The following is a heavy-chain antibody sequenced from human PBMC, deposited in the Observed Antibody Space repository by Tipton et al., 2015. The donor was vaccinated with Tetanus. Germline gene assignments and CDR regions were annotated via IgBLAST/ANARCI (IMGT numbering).Heavy chain of an antibody. CDR2: IYSGGST. CDR3: ARGSGYSYGFFRAVDY. J-gene: IGHJ4*02. D-gene: IGHD5-18*01. CDR1: GFTVSSNY. Sequence: SLRLSCAASGFTVSSNYMSWVRQAPGKGLEWVSVIYSGGSTYYADSVKGRFTISRDNSKNTLYLQMNSLRAEDTAVYYCARGSGYSYGFFRAVDYWGQGTLVTVSS. V-gene: IGHV3-53*01.